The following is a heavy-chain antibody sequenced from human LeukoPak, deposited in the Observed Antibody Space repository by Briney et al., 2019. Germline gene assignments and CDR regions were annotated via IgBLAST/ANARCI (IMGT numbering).Heavy chain of an antibody. CDR3: ARATGSSDIVVVPADDAFDI. J-gene: IGHJ3*02. D-gene: IGHD2-2*01. CDR2: IYTSGST. CDR1: GGPISSYY. Sequence: SETLSLTCTVSGGPISSYYWSWIRQPAGKGLEWIGRIYTSGSTNYNPSLKSRVTMSADTSKNQFSLKLSSVTAADTAVYYCARATGSSDIVVVPADDAFDIWGQGTMVTVSS. V-gene: IGHV4-4*07.